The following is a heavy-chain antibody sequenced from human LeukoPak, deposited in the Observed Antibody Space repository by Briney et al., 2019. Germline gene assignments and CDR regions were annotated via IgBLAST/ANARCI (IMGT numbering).Heavy chain of an antibody. V-gene: IGHV3-23*01. J-gene: IGHJ4*02. CDR1: GFTFTTYD. CDR3: AKEFSLLRNPTVFDS. CDR2: VTTSGGGT. Sequence: GGSLRLSCAASGFTFTTYDMAWVRQASGKGLEWVPLVTTSGGGTYYADSVKGRFTISRDNSKNTVYLQMNYLRADDTAIYYCAKEFSLLRNPTVFDSWGQGSLVTVSS. D-gene: IGHD1-14*01.